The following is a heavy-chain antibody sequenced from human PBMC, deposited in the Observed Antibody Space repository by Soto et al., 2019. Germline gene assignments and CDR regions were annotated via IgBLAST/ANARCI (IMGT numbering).Heavy chain of an antibody. J-gene: IGHJ4*02. CDR2: IYYSGST. Sequence: LSLTCTVSGGPISSGDYYWSWIRQPPGKGLEWIGYIYYSGSTYYNPSLKSRVTISVDTSKNQFSLKLSSVTAADTAVYYCARKRIMITFGGVIPPSAFYYWGQGTLVTVSS. V-gene: IGHV4-30-4*01. D-gene: IGHD3-16*02. CDR3: ARKRIMITFGGVIPPSAFYY. CDR1: GGPISSGDYY.